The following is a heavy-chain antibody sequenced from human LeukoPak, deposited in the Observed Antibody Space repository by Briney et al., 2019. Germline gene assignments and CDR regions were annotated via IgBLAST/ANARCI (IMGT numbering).Heavy chain of an antibody. J-gene: IGHJ1*01. CDR2: IWYDGSNK. CDR3: ASGGDSFSEAAF. CDR1: GFTFSSYG. V-gene: IGHV3-33*01. Sequence: GRSLRLSCAASGFTFSSYGMHWVRQAPGKGLEWVAVIWYDGSNKYYADSVKGRFTISRDNSKNTLYLQMNSLRAEDTAVYYCASGGDSFSEAAFWGQGTLVTVSS. D-gene: IGHD6-25*01.